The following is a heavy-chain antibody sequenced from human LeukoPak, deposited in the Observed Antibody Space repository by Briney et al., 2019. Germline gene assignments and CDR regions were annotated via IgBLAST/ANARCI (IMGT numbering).Heavy chain of an antibody. CDR3: ARDRLLRGYCSGGSCYYNDAFDI. Sequence: ASVKVSCKDSGDTFTSYGMSWVRQAPGQGLEWMGWISAYNGNTNYAQKFQGRVTMTRDTSISTAYMELSRLRSDDTAVYYCARDRLLRGYCSGGSCYYNDAFDIWGQGTMVTVSS. V-gene: IGHV1-18*01. D-gene: IGHD2-15*01. CDR2: ISAYNGNT. CDR1: GDTFTSYG. J-gene: IGHJ3*02.